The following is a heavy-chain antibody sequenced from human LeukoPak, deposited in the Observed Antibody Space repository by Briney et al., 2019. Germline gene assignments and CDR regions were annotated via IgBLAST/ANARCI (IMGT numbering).Heavy chain of an antibody. Sequence: GGSLRLSCAASGFTFSSYAMHWVRQAPGRGLEWVAVISYDGSNKYYADSVEGRFTISRDNSKNTLYLQMNSLRAEDTAVYYCARDRIEMATIILYNWFDPWGQGTLVTVSS. D-gene: IGHD5-24*01. CDR2: ISYDGSNK. CDR3: ARDRIEMATIILYNWFDP. V-gene: IGHV3-30-3*01. CDR1: GFTFSSYA. J-gene: IGHJ5*02.